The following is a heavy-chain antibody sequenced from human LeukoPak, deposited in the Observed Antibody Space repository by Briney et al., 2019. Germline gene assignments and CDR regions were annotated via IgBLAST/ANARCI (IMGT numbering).Heavy chain of an antibody. J-gene: IGHJ6*03. CDR3: ATADDYGGNTIYYYYYYMDV. CDR1: GFTFSSYG. CDR2: IWYDGSNK. V-gene: IGHV3-33*01. Sequence: PGRSLRLSCAASGFTFSSYGMHWVRQAPGKGLEWVAVIWYDGSNKYYADSVKGRFTISRDNSKNTLYLQMNSLRAEDTAVYYCATADDYGGNTIYYYYYYMDVWGKGTTVTVSS. D-gene: IGHD4-23*01.